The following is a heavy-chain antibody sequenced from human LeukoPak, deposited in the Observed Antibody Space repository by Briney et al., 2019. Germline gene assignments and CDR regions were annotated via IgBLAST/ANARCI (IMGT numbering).Heavy chain of an antibody. J-gene: IGHJ4*02. Sequence: GGSLRLSCAASGFTFSSYSMNWVRQAPGKGLEWVSYISSSSSTIYYADSVKGRFTISRDNAKNSLYLQMNSLRAEDTAVYYCARHIMTTGTGYYFDYWGQGTLATVSS. V-gene: IGHV3-48*01. CDR1: GFTFSSYS. D-gene: IGHD4-17*01. CDR2: ISSSSSTI. CDR3: ARHIMTTGTGYYFDY.